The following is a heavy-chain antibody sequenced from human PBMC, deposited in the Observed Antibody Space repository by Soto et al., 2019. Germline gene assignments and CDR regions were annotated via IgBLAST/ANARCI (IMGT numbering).Heavy chain of an antibody. V-gene: IGHV5-51*01. CDR1: GYSFTSYW. CDR3: ASGGGSYYFAFDI. J-gene: IGHJ3*02. Sequence: GESLKIPCKGSGYSFTSYWIVWVRQMPGKGLEXMGXXYXXDXXXXXSXXXQGQVTISADKSISTAYLQWSSLKASETAMYYCASGGGSYYFAFDIWGQGTMVTVSS. D-gene: IGHD1-26*01. CDR2: XYXXDXXX.